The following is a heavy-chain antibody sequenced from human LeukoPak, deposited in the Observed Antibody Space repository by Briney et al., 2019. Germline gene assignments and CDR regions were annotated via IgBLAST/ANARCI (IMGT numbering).Heavy chain of an antibody. CDR1: GGSISRSSYY. V-gene: IGHV4-39*07. CDR2: IYYSGST. Sequence: ASETLSLTCTVSGGSISRSSYYWGWIRQPPGKGLEWIGSIYYSGSTYYNPSLKSRVTISVDTSKNQFSLKLSSVTAADTAVYYCASPGYSSNWYWSAEYFQHWGQGTLVTVSS. D-gene: IGHD6-13*01. J-gene: IGHJ1*01. CDR3: ASPGYSSNWYWSAEYFQH.